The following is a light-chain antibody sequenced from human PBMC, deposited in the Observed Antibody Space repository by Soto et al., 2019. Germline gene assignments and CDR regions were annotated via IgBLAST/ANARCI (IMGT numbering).Light chain of an antibody. J-gene: IGKJ2*01. V-gene: IGKV3-11*01. CDR3: QQRGNWPRA. CDR1: QSVSSY. Sequence: IVLTQSPATLSLSPGERATLSCRASQSVSSYLACYQQKPGQAPRLLIYDASNRATGIPARFSGSGSGTDFTLTISSLEPEDFAVYYCQQRGNWPRAFGQGTKLEIK. CDR2: DAS.